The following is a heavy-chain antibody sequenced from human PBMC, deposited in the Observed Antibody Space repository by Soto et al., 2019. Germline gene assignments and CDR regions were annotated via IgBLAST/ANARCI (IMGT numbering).Heavy chain of an antibody. Sequence: QVQLQESTPGLVKPSETLSLTCTVSGGSVSGYYWSWIRQTPGKGLEWLGYIHYGGSTNYNPSLKSRVALSVDTPKNQFSLRLSSVTAADTAVYYRARHVDIDQRGMEVWGQGTTVTVSS. J-gene: IGHJ6*02. CDR1: GGSVSGYY. CDR3: ARHVDIDQRGMEV. V-gene: IGHV4-59*08. D-gene: IGHD5-12*01. CDR2: IHYGGST.